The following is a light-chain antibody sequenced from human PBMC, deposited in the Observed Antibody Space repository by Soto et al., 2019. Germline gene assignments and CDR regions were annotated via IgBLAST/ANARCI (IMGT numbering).Light chain of an antibody. J-gene: IGLJ1*01. CDR3: CSYAGPSTSYV. Sequence: QCVLTQPASVSGSPGQSITISSTGTSSDVGSYNLVSWYQQHPGKAPKLMIYEGNKRPSGVSDRFSGSKSGNTASLTISGLQGEDEADYYCCSYAGPSTSYVFGTGTKVTVL. CDR1: SSDVGSYNL. CDR2: EGN. V-gene: IGLV2-23*01.